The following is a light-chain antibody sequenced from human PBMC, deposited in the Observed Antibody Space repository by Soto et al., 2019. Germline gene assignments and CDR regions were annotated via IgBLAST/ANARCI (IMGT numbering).Light chain of an antibody. J-gene: IGLJ1*01. V-gene: IGLV2-14*01. CDR2: EVS. CDR1: SSDVGFYNY. CDR3: SSYTTSSTLA. Sequence: QSVLAQPASVSGSPGQSITISCTGTSSDVGFYNYVSWYQQHPGKAPKLMIYEVSNRPSGVSNRFSGSKSGNTASLTISGLQAEDEADYYCSSYTTSSTLAFGTGTKVTVL.